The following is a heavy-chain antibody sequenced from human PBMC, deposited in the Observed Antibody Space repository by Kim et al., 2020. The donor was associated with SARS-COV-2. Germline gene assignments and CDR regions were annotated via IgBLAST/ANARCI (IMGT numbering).Heavy chain of an antibody. CDR2: IIPIFGTA. CDR3: ARGAPWISSGWQIPFDY. Sequence: SVKVSCKASGGTFSSYAISWVRQAPGQGLEWMGGIIPIFGTANYAQKFQGRVTIIADKSTSTAYIELSSLRSEDTAVYYCARGAPWISSGWQIPFDYWGQGTLVTVSS. V-gene: IGHV1-69*06. D-gene: IGHD6-19*01. J-gene: IGHJ4*02. CDR1: GGTFSSYA.